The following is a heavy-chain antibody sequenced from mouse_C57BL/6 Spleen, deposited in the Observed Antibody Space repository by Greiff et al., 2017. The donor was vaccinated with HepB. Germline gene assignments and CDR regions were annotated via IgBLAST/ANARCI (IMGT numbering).Heavy chain of an antibody. J-gene: IGHJ4*01. D-gene: IGHD2-3*01. CDR2: IDPSDSYT. V-gene: IGHV1-50*01. CDR1: GYTFTSYW. Sequence: QVQLQQPGAELVKPGASVKLSCKASGYTFTSYWMQWVKQRPGQGLEWIGEIDPSDSYTNYNQKFKGKATLTVDTSSSTAYMQLSSLTSEDSAVYYCARCDGYPYYYAMDYWGQGTSVTVSS. CDR3: ARCDGYPYYYAMDY.